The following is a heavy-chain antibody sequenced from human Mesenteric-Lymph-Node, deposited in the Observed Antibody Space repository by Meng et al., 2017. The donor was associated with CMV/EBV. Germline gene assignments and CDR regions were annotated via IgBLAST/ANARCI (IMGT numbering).Heavy chain of an antibody. D-gene: IGHD1-26*01. Sequence: GGSLRLSCAASGFTFSSYGMHWVRQAPGKGLEWVAFIRYDGSNKYYADSVKGRFTISRDNSKNTLYLQMNSLRAEDTAVYYCARAEGYRVGATPHDAFDIWGQGTMVTVSS. V-gene: IGHV3-30*02. CDR3: ARAEGYRVGATPHDAFDI. CDR2: IRYDGSNK. J-gene: IGHJ3*02. CDR1: GFTFSSYG.